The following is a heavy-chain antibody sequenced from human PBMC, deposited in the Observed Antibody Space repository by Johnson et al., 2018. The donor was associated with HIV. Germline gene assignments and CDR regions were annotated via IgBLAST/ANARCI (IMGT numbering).Heavy chain of an antibody. D-gene: IGHD5-12*01. CDR2: LSYDGSNK. Sequence: QVQLVESGGGVVQPGRSQRLSCAASGFTFSSYAMNWVRQAPGKGLEWVAVLSYDGSNKYYADSVKGRFTISRDNSKNTLYLQMNSLRAEDTAVYYCARERPGSGYDWGDAFDIWGQGTMVTVSS. CDR1: GFTFSSYA. V-gene: IGHV3-30*04. CDR3: ARERPGSGYDWGDAFDI. J-gene: IGHJ3*02.